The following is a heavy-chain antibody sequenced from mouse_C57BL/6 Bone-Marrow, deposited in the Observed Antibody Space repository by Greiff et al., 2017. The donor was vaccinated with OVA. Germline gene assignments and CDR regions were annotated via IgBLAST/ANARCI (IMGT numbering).Heavy chain of an antibody. D-gene: IGHD6-1*01. CDR1: GYSITSDY. V-gene: IGHV3-8*01. CDR2: ISYSGST. CDR3: ARSPYLRHAMDY. J-gene: IGHJ4*01. Sequence: EVKLVESGPGLAKPSQTLSLTCSVTGYSITSDYWNWIRKFPGNKLEYMGYISYSGSTYYNPSPKSRFSITRDTSKNQYYLQLNSVTTEDTATDYCARSPYLRHAMDYWGQGTSVTVSS.